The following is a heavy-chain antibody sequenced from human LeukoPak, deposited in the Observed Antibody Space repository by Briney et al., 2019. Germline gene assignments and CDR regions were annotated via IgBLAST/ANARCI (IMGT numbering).Heavy chain of an antibody. CDR1: GFTFSSYA. CDR2: ISYDGSNK. CDR3: ARDNTAMGSGWFDP. Sequence: PGRSLRLSCADSGFTFSSYAMHWVRQAPGKGLEWVAVISYDGSNKYYADSVKGRFTISRDNYKNTLYLQMNSLRAEDTAVYYCARDNTAMGSGWFDPWGQGTLVTVSS. D-gene: IGHD5-18*01. J-gene: IGHJ5*02. V-gene: IGHV3-30*04.